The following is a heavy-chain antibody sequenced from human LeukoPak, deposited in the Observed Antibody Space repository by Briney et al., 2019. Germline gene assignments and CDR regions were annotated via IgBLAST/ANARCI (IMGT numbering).Heavy chain of an antibody. V-gene: IGHV3-13*04. CDR2: IGTAGDT. CDR1: EFTLSNHD. J-gene: IGHJ4*02. CDR3: ARALTVRGDLNFDY. D-gene: IGHD3-10*01. Sequence: GGSLRLSCAASEFTLSNHDMHWVRQAPGKGLEWVSGIGTAGDTYYPGSVKGRFTISRENAKNSLYLQMNNLRAGDTAVYYCARALTVRGDLNFDYWGQGTLVTVSS.